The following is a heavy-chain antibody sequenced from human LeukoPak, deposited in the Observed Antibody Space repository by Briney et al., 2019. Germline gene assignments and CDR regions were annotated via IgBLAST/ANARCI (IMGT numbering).Heavy chain of an antibody. J-gene: IGHJ1*01. CDR3: ARGAMIVPRD. CDR2: IYSGGTT. Sequence: GGSLRLSCAASGFTFSSYWMHWVRQAPGKGLEWVSVIYSGGTTYYADSVKGRFTISRDNSKNTLYLQMNTLRAEDTAVYFCARGAMIVPRDWGQGTLVTVSS. V-gene: IGHV3-66*01. D-gene: IGHD3-22*01. CDR1: GFTFSSYW.